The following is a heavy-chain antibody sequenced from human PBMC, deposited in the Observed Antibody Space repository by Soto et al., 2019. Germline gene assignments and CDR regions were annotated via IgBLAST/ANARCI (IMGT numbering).Heavy chain of an antibody. V-gene: IGHV1-69*02. D-gene: IGHD4-17*01. CDR2: IIPILGIA. CDR1: GGTFSSYT. CDR3: AIATVTYGMDV. Sequence: QVQLVQSGAEVKKPGSSVKVSCKASGGTFSSYTISWVRQAPGQGIEWMGRIIPILGIANYAQKFQGRVTITADKSTITAYMELSSLRSEDTAVYYCAIATVTYGMDVWGQGTTVTVSS. J-gene: IGHJ6*02.